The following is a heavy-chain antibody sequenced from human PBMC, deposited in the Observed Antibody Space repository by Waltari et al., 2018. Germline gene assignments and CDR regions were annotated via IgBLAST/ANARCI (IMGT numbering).Heavy chain of an antibody. Sequence: LHLQESGPGLVKSSDTLSVTCSVAGGSITSNRRYWGWVRQPPGKGLEWTETISFIGATYNNPSLKSRVTISVDTSKNQFSLKLSSVTAADTAVYYCATYIGASIGTAAFDVWGQGTMVTVSS. V-gene: IGHV4-39*01. CDR3: ATYIGASIGTAAFDV. CDR2: ISFIGAT. D-gene: IGHD3-16*01. CDR1: GGSITSNRRY. J-gene: IGHJ3*01.